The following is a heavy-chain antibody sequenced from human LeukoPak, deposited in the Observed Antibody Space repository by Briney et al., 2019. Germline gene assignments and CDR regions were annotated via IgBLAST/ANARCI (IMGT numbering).Heavy chain of an antibody. V-gene: IGHV3-74*01. CDR2: ISSDGSST. CDR3: PRGYSGSYRVDY. CDR1: GFTFSSYW. D-gene: IGHD1-26*01. Sequence: TGGSLRLSCAASGFTFSSYWMHWVRQAPGKGLVWVSRISSDGSSTTYADSVKGRFTISRDNAKNTLYLQMNSLRAEDTAVYYCPRGYSGSYRVDYWGQGTLVTVSS. J-gene: IGHJ4*02.